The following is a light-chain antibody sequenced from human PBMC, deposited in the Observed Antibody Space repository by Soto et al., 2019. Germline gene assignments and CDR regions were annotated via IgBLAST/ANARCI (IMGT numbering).Light chain of an antibody. J-gene: IGKJ5*01. CDR3: QQYSSSPIT. Sequence: EIVLTQSPGTLSFFPGERATLSCRASRSVTNNYLAWHQQKPGQTPRLLIYGASSRATGIPDRFSGGGSGTDFSLTISRLDPEDFAVYYCQQYSSSPITFGQGTRLEIK. V-gene: IGKV3-20*01. CDR2: GAS. CDR1: RSVTNNY.